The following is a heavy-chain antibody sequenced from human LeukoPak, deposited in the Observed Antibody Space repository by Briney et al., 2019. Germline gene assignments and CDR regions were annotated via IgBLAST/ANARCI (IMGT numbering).Heavy chain of an antibody. CDR3: AKARSGPNYGPPLDY. V-gene: IGHV3-30*18. J-gene: IGHJ4*02. CDR2: ISYDGSNT. CDR1: GFSFNNFG. Sequence: GGSLRLSCAASGFSFNNFGIHWVRQAPGKGLEWVTVISYDGSNTHYADSVKGRFTVSRDNSENTLYLQMNSLRTEDTAVYYCAKARSGPNYGPPLDYWGQGTLVTVSS. D-gene: IGHD3-10*01.